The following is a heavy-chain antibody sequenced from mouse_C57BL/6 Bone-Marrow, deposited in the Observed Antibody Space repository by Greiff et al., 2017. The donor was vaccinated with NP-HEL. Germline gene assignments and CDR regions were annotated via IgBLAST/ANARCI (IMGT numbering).Heavy chain of an antibody. CDR3: AGGQTRDAMDY. D-gene: IGHD3-3*01. CDR1: GYTFTSYW. Sequence: QVQLQQPGAELVRPGTSVKLSCKASGYTFTSYWMHWVKQRPGQGLEWIGVIDPSDSYTNYNQKFKGKATLTVDTSSSTAYMQLSSLTSEDSAVYYCAGGQTRDAMDYWGQGTSVTVSS. CDR2: IDPSDSYT. J-gene: IGHJ4*01. V-gene: IGHV1-59*01.